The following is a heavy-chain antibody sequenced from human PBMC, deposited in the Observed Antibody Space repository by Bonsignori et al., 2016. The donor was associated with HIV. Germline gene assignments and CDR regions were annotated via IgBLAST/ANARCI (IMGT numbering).Heavy chain of an antibody. V-gene: IGHV4-34*01. D-gene: IGHD6-13*01. CDR1: GGSFNGYY. J-gene: IGHJ4*02. Sequence: SETLSLTCAVYGGSFNGYYWTWIRQSPGKGLEWIGEINHSGITNYNPSLESRVTMSVDTSKNQFSLRLSSLAAADTAVYYCARGAAAGLNWWGRGTLVTVSS. CDR3: ARGAAAGLNW. CDR2: INHSGIT.